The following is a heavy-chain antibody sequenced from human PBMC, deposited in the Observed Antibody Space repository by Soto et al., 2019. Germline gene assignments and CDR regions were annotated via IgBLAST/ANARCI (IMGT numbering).Heavy chain of an antibody. CDR1: GYTFTGYY. CDR3: ARYRDRKNWFDP. Sequence: ASVKVSCKASGYTFTGYYMHWVRQAPGQELEWMGWINPNSGGTNYAQKFQGRATMTRDTSISTAYMELSRLRSDDTAVYYCARYRDRKNWFDPWGQGTLVTVSS. V-gene: IGHV1-2*02. J-gene: IGHJ5*02. CDR2: INPNSGGT. D-gene: IGHD3-16*02.